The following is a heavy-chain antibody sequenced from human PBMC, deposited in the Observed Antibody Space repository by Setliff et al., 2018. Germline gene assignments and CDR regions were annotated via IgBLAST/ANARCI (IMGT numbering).Heavy chain of an antibody. Sequence: NPSETLSLTCTVSGGSISSGGYYWSWIRQHPGKGLEWIGYIYYSGSTYYNPSLKSRVTISVDTSKNQFSLKLSSVTAADTAVYYCARVALVVVIRNAFDIWGQGTMVTVSS. CDR1: GGSISSGGYY. CDR2: IYYSGST. V-gene: IGHV4-31*03. J-gene: IGHJ3*02. CDR3: ARVALVVVIRNAFDI. D-gene: IGHD2-21*01.